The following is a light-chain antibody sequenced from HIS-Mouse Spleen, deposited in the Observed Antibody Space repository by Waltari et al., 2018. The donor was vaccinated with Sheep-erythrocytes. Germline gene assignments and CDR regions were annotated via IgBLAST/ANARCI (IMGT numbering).Light chain of an antibody. CDR2: DGS. CDR1: QDISNY. J-gene: IGKJ2*01. CDR3: LLYDNSPYT. Sequence: DIQMTQSPSSLSASVGDRVTITCQASQDISNYLNWYQQKPGKAPKLLIYDGSNLETGVPARYSRSGSGTDLTFIISVLQPDDIATYYCLLYDNSPYTCGQGTKL. V-gene: IGKV1-33*01.